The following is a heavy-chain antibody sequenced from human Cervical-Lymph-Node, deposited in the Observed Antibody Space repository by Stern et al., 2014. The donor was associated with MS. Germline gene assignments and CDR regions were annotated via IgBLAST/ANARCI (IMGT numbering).Heavy chain of an antibody. CDR2: ISYDGSDK. CDR1: GFTFRDYG. V-gene: IGHV3-30*18. D-gene: IGHD3/OR15-3a*01. Sequence: VQLVESGGGVVQPGRSLRLSCAASGFTFRDYGMHWVRQAPGQGLEWVAVISYDGSDKYYADSVKGRFTISRANSRNTLYLQMNSLRAEDTAVYYCAKDKKHVGLDYWGQGILVTVSS. CDR3: AKDKKHVGLDY. J-gene: IGHJ4*02.